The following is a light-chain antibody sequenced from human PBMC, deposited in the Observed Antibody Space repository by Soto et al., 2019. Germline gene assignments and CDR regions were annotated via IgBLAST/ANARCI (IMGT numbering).Light chain of an antibody. Sequence: ELTQSPATLSLSPGERATLSCRPSQSVISSYLAWYQQKPGQAPRLLIYGASSMATGIPDRFSGSGSGTDFTLTISRLEPEDFAVYYCQQYSSSPWTFGQGTKVDIK. J-gene: IGKJ1*01. V-gene: IGKV3-20*01. CDR2: GAS. CDR1: QSVISSY. CDR3: QQYSSSPWT.